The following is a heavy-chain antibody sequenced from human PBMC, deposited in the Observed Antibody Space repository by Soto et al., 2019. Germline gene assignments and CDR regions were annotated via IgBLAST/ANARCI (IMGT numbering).Heavy chain of an antibody. Sequence: GESLKISCAASGFTFDDYGMSWVRQAPGKGLEWVSGINWNGGSTGYADSVKGRFTISRDNSKNTLYLQMNSLRADDTAVYYCATDLIKEAKTGTDPPDYWGQGTLVTVSS. V-gene: IGHV3-20*04. J-gene: IGHJ4*02. CDR1: GFTFDDYG. CDR2: INWNGGST. CDR3: ATDLIKEAKTGTDPPDY. D-gene: IGHD1-1*01.